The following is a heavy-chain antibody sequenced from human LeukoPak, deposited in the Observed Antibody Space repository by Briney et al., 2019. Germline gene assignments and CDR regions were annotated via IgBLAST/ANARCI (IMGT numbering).Heavy chain of an antibody. V-gene: IGHV3-66*01. CDR2: IYSGGST. CDR3: ARGYSSDN. CDR1: GFTFSSYG. J-gene: IGHJ4*02. D-gene: IGHD2-21*01. Sequence: GGSLRLSCAASGFTFSSYGMHWVRQAPGKGLEWVSVIYSGGSTYYADSVKGRFTISRDNSKNTLNLQMNSLRAEDAAVYYCARGYSSDNGGQEPLVPVSS.